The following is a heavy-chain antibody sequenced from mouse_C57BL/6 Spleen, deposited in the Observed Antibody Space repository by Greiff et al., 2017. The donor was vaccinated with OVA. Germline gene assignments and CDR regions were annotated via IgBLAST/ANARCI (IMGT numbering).Heavy chain of an antibody. CDR1: GYTFTDYE. CDR3: TRYWDERDYAMDY. J-gene: IGHJ4*01. D-gene: IGHD4-1*01. V-gene: IGHV1-15*01. Sequence: VKLQESGAELVRPGASVTLSCKASGYTFTDYEMHWVKQTPVHGLEWIGAIDPETGGTAYNQKFKGKAILTADKSSSTAYMERRSLTSEDSAVYYCTRYWDERDYAMDYWGQGTSVTVSS. CDR2: IDPETGGT.